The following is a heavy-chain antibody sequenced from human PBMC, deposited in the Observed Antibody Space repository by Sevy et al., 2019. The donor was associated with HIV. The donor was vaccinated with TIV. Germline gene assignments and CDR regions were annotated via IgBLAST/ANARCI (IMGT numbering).Heavy chain of an antibody. CDR2: ISGSGGST. D-gene: IGHD3-10*01. J-gene: IGHJ1*01. CDR3: AKDLLTPQGSGPFRGIQH. Sequence: GGSLRLSCAASGFTFSSYAMSWVRQAPGKGLEWVSAISGSGGSTYYADSVKGRFTISRDNSKNTLYLQMNSLRAEDTAVYYCAKDLLTPQGSGPFRGIQHWGQGTLVTASS. V-gene: IGHV3-23*01. CDR1: GFTFSSYA.